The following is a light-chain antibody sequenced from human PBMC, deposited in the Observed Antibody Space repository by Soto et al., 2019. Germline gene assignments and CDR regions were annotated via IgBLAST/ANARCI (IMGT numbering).Light chain of an antibody. CDR3: SSYTSRSTLGV. J-gene: IGLJ2*01. CDR1: NSDIGGYNY. Sequence: QSALTQPASVSGSPGQSITISCTGTNSDIGGYNYVSWYQQHPGKAPKLMIYDVSNRPSGVSYRFSGSKSVNTASLTISGLPAEDEADYYCSSYTSRSTLGVFGGGTKLTVL. CDR2: DVS. V-gene: IGLV2-14*03.